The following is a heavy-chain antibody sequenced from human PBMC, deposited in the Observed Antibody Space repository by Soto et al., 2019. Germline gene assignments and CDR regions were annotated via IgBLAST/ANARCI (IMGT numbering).Heavy chain of an antibody. V-gene: IGHV3-21*01. CDR3: ARGETGGTIPDAFDI. D-gene: IGHD2-2*01. Sequence: EVQLVESGGGLVKPGGSLRLSCAASGFTFSSYSMNWVRQAPGKGLEWVSSISSSSSYIYYADSVKGRFTISRDNAKNSLYLQMSSLRAEDTAVYYCARGETGGTIPDAFDIWGQGTMVTVSS. CDR1: GFTFSSYS. CDR2: ISSSSSYI. J-gene: IGHJ3*02.